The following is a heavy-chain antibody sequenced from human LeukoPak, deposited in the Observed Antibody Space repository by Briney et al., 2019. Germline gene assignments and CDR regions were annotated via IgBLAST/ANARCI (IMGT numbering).Heavy chain of an antibody. Sequence: VASVKVSCKASGYSFTDYYMHWVRQAPGQGAEWMGWIRPRSSDTSYAQKFQGRVTMTRDTSINSVDMDPSGLTTDDTTVFYCARGREIHGGSDTKLDDYWGPGTLVTVSS. CDR3: ARGREIHGGSDTKLDDY. CDR1: GYSFTDYY. D-gene: IGHD3-10*01. CDR2: IRPRSSDT. J-gene: IGHJ4*02. V-gene: IGHV1-2*02.